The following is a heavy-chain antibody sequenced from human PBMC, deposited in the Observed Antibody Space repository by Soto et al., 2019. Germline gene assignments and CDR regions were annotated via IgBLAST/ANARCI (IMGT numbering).Heavy chain of an antibody. CDR1: GFTFDDFA. J-gene: IGHJ4*02. CDR3: ARGPYVSSSSWYYDY. Sequence: AGGSLRLSCAASGFTFDDFAMSWVRQAPGKGLEWVSGINWSGSSTYYADSVKGRFTISRDSAKNSLYLQTNSLRAEDTALYYCARGPYVSSSSWYYDYWGQGTLVTVSS. V-gene: IGHV3-20*04. CDR2: INWSGSST. D-gene: IGHD6-13*01.